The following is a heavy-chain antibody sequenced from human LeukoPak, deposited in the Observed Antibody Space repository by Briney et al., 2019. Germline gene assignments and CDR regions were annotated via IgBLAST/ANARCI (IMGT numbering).Heavy chain of an antibody. CDR3: ARHTAFTMDAFDI. D-gene: IGHD3-3*02. CDR1: GGSFSGYY. J-gene: IGHJ3*02. Sequence: PSETLSLTCAVYGGSFSGYYWSWIRQPPGKGLEWIGEINHSGSTNYNPSLKSRVTISVDTSKNQFSLKLSSVTAADTAVYYCARHTAFTMDAFDIWGQGTMVTVSS. V-gene: IGHV4-34*01. CDR2: INHSGST.